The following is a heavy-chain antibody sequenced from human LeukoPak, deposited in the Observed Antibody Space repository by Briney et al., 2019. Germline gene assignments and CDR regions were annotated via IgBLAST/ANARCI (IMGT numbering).Heavy chain of an antibody. CDR3: ARGPPGLYNMDV. CDR1: GFTFSSYW. Sequence: GGSLRLSCVASGFTFSSYWMHWVRQAPGKGLVWVSRFSNGGSSTSYADSVTGRFTTSRDNARNTPYLQMTSLRAEDTAVYYCARGPPGLYNMDVWGKGTTVTVSS. V-gene: IGHV3-74*03. CDR2: FSNGGSST. J-gene: IGHJ6*03.